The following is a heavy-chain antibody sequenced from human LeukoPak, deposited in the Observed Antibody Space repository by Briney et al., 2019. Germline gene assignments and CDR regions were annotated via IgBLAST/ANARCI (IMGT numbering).Heavy chain of an antibody. J-gene: IGHJ5*02. V-gene: IGHV4-61*02. CDR2: IYTSGST. D-gene: IGHD2-15*01. CDR3: ARDETPYCSGGSCYYWFDP. CDR1: GGSISSGSYY. Sequence: SQTLSLTCTVSGGSISSGSYYWSWIRQPAGKGLEWIGRIYTSGSTNYNPSLKSRVTMSVDMSKNQFSLKLSSVTAADTAVYYCARDETPYCSGGSCYYWFDPWGQGTLVTVSS.